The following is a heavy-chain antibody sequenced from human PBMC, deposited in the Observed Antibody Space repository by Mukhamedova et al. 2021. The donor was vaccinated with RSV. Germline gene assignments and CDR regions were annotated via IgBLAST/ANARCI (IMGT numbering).Heavy chain of an antibody. Sequence: EYAASVKGRFTISRDDSKSIAYLQMNSLKSEDTAVYYCARDRFSSSSPDYWGQGTLVSGSS. D-gene: IGHD6-6*01. V-gene: IGHV3-49*02. CDR3: ARDRFSSSSPDY. J-gene: IGHJ4*02.